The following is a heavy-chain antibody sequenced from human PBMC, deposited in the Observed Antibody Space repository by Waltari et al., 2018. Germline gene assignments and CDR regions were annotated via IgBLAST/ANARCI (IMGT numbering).Heavy chain of an antibody. V-gene: IGHV4-61*02. CDR1: GGSISSGSYY. Sequence: QVQLQESGPGLVKPSQTLSLTCTVSGGSISSGSYYWSWIRQPAGKGLDCIGRIDTSGSTNYYPSLKIRVTISVDTSKNQFSLKLSSVTAADTAVYYCARGLYYYGSGRYYGMDVWGQGTTVTVSS. D-gene: IGHD3-10*01. CDR3: ARGLYYYGSGRYYGMDV. J-gene: IGHJ6*02. CDR2: IDTSGST.